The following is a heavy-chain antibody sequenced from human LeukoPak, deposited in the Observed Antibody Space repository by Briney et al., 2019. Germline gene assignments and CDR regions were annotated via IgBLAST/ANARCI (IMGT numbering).Heavy chain of an antibody. CDR2: ISYDGSNK. V-gene: IGHV3-30*04. CDR3: ARGLSAMYYYYMDV. D-gene: IGHD2-2*01. CDR1: GFTFSSYA. Sequence: GGSLRLSCAASGFTFSSYAMHWVRQAPGKGLEWVAVISYDGSNKYYADSVKGRFTISRDNSKNTLYLQMNSLGAEDTAVYYCARGLSAMYYYYMDVWGKGTTVTVSS. J-gene: IGHJ6*03.